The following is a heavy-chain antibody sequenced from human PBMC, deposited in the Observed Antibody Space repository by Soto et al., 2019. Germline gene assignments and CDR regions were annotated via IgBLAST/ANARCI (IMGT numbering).Heavy chain of an antibody. Sequence: PSETLSLTCTVSGGSISSGGYYWSWIRQHPGKGVEWIWYIYYSGNTYYNPSLKSRVTITIDTSKNQFSLKLSSVTAADTVVYYCSIDLVSSAPPLYYGMDVWGQWTTVTVSS. J-gene: IGHJ6*02. CDR3: SIDLVSSAPPLYYGMDV. D-gene: IGHD6-25*01. CDR2: IYYSGNT. V-gene: IGHV4-31*03. CDR1: GGSISSGGYY.